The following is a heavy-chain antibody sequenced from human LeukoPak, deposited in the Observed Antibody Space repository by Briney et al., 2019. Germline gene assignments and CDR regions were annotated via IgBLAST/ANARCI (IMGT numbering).Heavy chain of an antibody. V-gene: IGHV4-4*07. D-gene: IGHD1-26*01. CDR3: ARGGSGSYSAFDF. J-gene: IGHJ4*02. CDR1: GDSISTYY. Sequence: SETLSLTCTVSGDSISTYYWTWIRQPAGKGLEWIGRISTSGSTNYNPSLKSRVTMSVDTSKNQFSLKLSSVTAADTAVYYCARGGSGSYSAFDFWGQGTLVTVPS. CDR2: ISTSGST.